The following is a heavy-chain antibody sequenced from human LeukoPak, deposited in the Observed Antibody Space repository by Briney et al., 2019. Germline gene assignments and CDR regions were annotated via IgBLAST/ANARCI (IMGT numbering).Heavy chain of an antibody. Sequence: SETLSLTCTVSGGSISSSSYYWGWIRQPPGKGLEWIGSIYYSGSTYYNPPLKSRVTISVDTSKNQFSLKLSSVTAADTAVYYCAREMTRGAFDIWGQGTMVTVSS. CDR1: GGSISSSSYY. J-gene: IGHJ3*02. CDR3: AREMTRGAFDI. D-gene: IGHD5-24*01. CDR2: IYYSGST. V-gene: IGHV4-39*01.